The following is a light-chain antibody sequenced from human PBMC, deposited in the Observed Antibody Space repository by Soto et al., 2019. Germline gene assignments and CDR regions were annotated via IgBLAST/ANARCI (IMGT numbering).Light chain of an antibody. V-gene: IGKV3-20*01. Sequence: EIVLTQSPGTLSLSPGERATLTCRASQSVTSSYLAWYQQKPGQAPRLLMYGASSRATGIPDRFSGSGSGTDFTLTIIRLEPEDFAVYYCQQYGSSPVTFGPGTKVDIK. CDR2: GAS. J-gene: IGKJ3*01. CDR1: QSVTSSY. CDR3: QQYGSSPVT.